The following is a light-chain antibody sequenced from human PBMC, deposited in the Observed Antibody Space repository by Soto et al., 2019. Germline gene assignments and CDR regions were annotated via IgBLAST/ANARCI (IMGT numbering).Light chain of an antibody. CDR2: DAS. J-gene: IGKJ5*01. CDR1: ESVGNF. V-gene: IGKV3-11*01. Sequence: EILLTQSPAALSLSPGERATLSCRASESVGNFLAWYQQKHGQAPRLLIYDASDRATGIPARFSGSGYGTDFTLTINSLEPEDFAVYYCQHRKTWPLTFGQGTRLEIK. CDR3: QHRKTWPLT.